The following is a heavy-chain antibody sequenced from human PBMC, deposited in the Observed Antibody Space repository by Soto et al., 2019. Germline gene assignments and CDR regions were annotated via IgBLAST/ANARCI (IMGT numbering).Heavy chain of an antibody. CDR2: ISGSGGST. CDR3: AKDSGSYWAWRSDY. J-gene: IGHJ4*02. V-gene: IGHV3-23*01. D-gene: IGHD1-26*01. CDR1: GFTFSSYA. Sequence: GGSLRLSCAASGFTFSSYAMSWVRQAPGKGLEWVSAISGSGGSTYYADSVKGRFTISRDNSKNTLYLQMNSLRAEDTAVYYCAKDSGSYWAWRSDYWGQGTLVTVSS.